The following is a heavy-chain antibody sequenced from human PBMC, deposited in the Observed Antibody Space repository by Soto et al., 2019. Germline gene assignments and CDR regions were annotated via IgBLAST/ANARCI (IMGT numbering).Heavy chain of an antibody. CDR2: INAGNGNT. CDR3: ARDSGLPTSGFDY. CDR1: GYTFTSYA. D-gene: IGHD2-2*01. V-gene: IGHV1-3*01. J-gene: IGHJ4*02. Sequence: QVQLVQSGAEVKKPGASVKVSCKASGYTFTSYAMHWVRQAPGQRLEWMGWINAGNGNTKYSQKLQGRVTITRDTSASTAYMELSSLRSEDTAVYYCARDSGLPTSGFDYWGQGTLVTVSS.